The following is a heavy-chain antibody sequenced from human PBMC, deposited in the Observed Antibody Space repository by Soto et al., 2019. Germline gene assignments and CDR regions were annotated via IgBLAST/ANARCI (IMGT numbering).Heavy chain of an antibody. V-gene: IGHV3-30*04. CDR1: GFTFNSYA. CDR2: ISFNGIDT. J-gene: IGHJ4*02. D-gene: IGHD2-15*01. Sequence: GGSLRLSCAASGFTFNSYAMHWVRQAPGQGLEWVAVISFNGIDTYYADSVKGRVTISRDNSRNTVFLQMTSLRTEDTAVFYCARDIERILVPHHHSVRPGHWGQGILVTGSS. CDR3: ARDIERILVPHHHSVRPGH.